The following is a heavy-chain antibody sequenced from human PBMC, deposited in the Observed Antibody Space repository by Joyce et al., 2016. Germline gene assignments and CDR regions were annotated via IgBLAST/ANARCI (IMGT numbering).Heavy chain of an antibody. J-gene: IGHJ6*03. CDR2: IYSSGDT. D-gene: IGHD5-12*01. CDR3: ARNYRGPYAYSRYFFYYMDV. CDR1: DGLTIGNHYH. Sequence: QLQLQESGPGLLKPSETLSLTCTVSDGLTIGNHYHWGWLRQPPGKGLEWIGSIYSSGDTDYNPSLKSRVTISKDTAKNQFSLKLSSATAADTAVYYCARNYRGPYAYSRYFFYYMDVWGKGATGTVSS. V-gene: IGHV4-39*01.